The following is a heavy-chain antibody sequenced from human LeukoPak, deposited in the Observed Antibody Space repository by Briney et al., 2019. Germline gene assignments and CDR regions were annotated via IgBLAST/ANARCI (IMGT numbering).Heavy chain of an antibody. V-gene: IGHV3-30-3*01. CDR2: ISYDGSDK. Sequence: PGGSLRLSCAASGFTFSSYAMHWVRQAPGKGLEWVAVISYDGSDKYYADSVKGRFTISRDNSKNTLYLQMNSLRAEDTAVYYCARAKTYDSSGYYPVLDYWGQGTLVTVSS. CDR3: ARAKTYDSSGYYPVLDY. D-gene: IGHD3-22*01. CDR1: GFTFSSYA. J-gene: IGHJ4*02.